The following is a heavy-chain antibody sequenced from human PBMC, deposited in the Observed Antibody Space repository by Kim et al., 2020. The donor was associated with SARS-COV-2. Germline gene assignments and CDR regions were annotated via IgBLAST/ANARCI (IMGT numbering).Heavy chain of an antibody. D-gene: IGHD6-6*01. CDR2: INHSGST. J-gene: IGHJ6*03. CDR3: ARVRYLKLVPAGFYYYMDV. Sequence: SETLSLTCAVYGGSFSGYYWCWIRKPQGQGMEWIGEINHSGSTNYNPTLTSRVTIAVDTSKNQFSLKLSSVTVADTAVYYCARVRYLKLVPAGFYYYMDVWGKGTTVTVSS. V-gene: IGHV4-34*01. CDR1: GGSFSGYY.